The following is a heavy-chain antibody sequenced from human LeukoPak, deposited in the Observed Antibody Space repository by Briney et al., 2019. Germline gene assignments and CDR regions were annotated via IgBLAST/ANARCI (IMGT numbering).Heavy chain of an antibody. Sequence: GGSLTLSCGASGFTISRYAMSWVRQAPGKGLQWVSEIGGSGGAIYYADSVKGRFTISRDNSKNTLFLEMNSLRAEDTAVYYCLSGSYYVGFDYWGQGTLVTVSS. J-gene: IGHJ4*02. V-gene: IGHV3-23*01. CDR3: LSGSYYVGFDY. D-gene: IGHD3-10*01. CDR2: IGGSGGAI. CDR1: GFTISRYA.